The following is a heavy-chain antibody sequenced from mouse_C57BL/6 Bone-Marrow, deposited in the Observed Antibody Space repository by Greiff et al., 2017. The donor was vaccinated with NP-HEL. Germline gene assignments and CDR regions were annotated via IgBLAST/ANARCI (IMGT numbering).Heavy chain of an antibody. V-gene: IGHV1-42*01. Sequence: EVQLQQSGPELVKPGASVKISCKASGYSFTGYYMNWVKQSPEKSLEWIGEINPSTGGTTYNQKFKAKATLTVDKSSSTAYMQLKSLTSEDSAVYYCARSDGSSPSFDYWGQGTTLTVSS. CDR2: INPSTGGT. D-gene: IGHD1-1*01. J-gene: IGHJ2*01. CDR1: GYSFTGYY. CDR3: ARSDGSSPSFDY.